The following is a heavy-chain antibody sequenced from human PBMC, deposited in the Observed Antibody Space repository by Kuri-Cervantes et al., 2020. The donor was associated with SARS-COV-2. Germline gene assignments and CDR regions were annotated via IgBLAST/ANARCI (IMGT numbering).Heavy chain of an antibody. Sequence: SETLSLTCTVSGYSISSGYYWGWIRQPPGKGLEWIGSIYHSGSTYYNPSLKSRVTISVDTSKNQFSLKLSSVTAADTAVYYCARGGFLTGYRGTRGAFDIWGQGTMVTVSS. J-gene: IGHJ3*02. CDR3: ARGGFLTGYRGTRGAFDI. V-gene: IGHV4-38-2*02. CDR2: IYHSGST. D-gene: IGHD3-9*01. CDR1: GYSISSGYY.